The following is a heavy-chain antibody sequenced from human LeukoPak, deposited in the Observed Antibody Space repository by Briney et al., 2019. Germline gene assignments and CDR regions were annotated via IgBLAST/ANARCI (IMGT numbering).Heavy chain of an antibody. J-gene: IGHJ4*02. CDR1: GYSISSGYY. CDR3: ARDRRDSDGYYQFDY. D-gene: IGHD3-22*01. Sequence: SETLSLTCTVSGYSISSGYYWGWIRQPPGKGLEWIGSIYHSGSTYYNPSLKSRVTISVDTSKNQFSLKLSSVTAADTAVYYCARDRRDSDGYYQFDYWGQGTLVTVSS. V-gene: IGHV4-38-2*02. CDR2: IYHSGST.